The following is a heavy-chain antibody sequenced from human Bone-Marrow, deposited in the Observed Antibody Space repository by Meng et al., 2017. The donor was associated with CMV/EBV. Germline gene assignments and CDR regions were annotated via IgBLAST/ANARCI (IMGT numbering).Heavy chain of an antibody. V-gene: IGHV4-4*02. CDR1: ISGSDW. D-gene: IGHD2-15*01. CDR3: ATDAGYCSGGSCYSTYYFDY. Sequence: ISGSDWWTWVRQPPGKGLEWIGEISHSGSTNYTPSLKSRVTISVDKSKNQFSLKVSSVTAADTAVYYCATDAGYCSGGSCYSTYYFDYWGQGTLVTVSS. J-gene: IGHJ4*02. CDR2: ISHSGST.